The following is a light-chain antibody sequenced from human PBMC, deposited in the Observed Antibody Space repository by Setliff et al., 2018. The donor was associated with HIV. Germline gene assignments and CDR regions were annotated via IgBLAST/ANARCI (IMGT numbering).Light chain of an antibody. V-gene: IGLV2-14*01. Sequence: QSALTQPASVSGTLGQSLTISCIGTNSDIGGYNYVSWYQHQPGKVPKLIISQVTNRPSGISNRFSGSRSGVTASLTIAGLQTDDEGDYYCSSYPTRKIVMFGGGTKVTVL. CDR1: NSDIGGYNY. CDR3: SSYPTRKIVM. J-gene: IGLJ3*02. CDR2: QVT.